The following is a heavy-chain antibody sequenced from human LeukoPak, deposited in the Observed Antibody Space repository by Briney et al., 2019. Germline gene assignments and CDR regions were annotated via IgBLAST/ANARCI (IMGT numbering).Heavy chain of an antibody. Sequence: ASVKVSCKASGYTFTSYAMHWVRQAPGQRLKWMGWIDAGNGNTKYSQKFQGRVTITRDTSASTAYMELSSLRSEDTAVYYCARALFYYDSSGYYTYWGQGTLVTVSS. J-gene: IGHJ4*02. D-gene: IGHD3-22*01. CDR3: ARALFYYDSSGYYTY. CDR1: GYTFTSYA. V-gene: IGHV1-3*01. CDR2: IDAGNGNT.